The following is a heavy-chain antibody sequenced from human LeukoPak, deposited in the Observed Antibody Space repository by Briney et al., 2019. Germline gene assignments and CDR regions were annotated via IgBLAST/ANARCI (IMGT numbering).Heavy chain of an antibody. J-gene: IGHJ3*02. Sequence: GGSLRLSCAASGFTFDDYAMHWVRQAPGKGLEWVAVISYDGSNKYYADSVKGRFTISRDNSKNTLYLQMNSLRAEDTAVYYCARDTSLATGAFDIWGQGTMVTVSS. CDR2: ISYDGSNK. CDR3: ARDTSLATGAFDI. V-gene: IGHV3-30-3*01. D-gene: IGHD5-12*01. CDR1: GFTFDDYA.